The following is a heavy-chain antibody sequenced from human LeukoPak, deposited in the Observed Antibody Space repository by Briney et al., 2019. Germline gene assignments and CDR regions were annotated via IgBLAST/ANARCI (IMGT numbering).Heavy chain of an antibody. J-gene: IGHJ4*02. CDR2: ISGSGGGT. CDR3: ASYPCSRQMIYFDY. V-gene: IGHV3-23*01. CDR1: GFTFTSYG. D-gene: IGHD6-13*01. Sequence: PGGSLRLSCAASGFTFTSYGMSWVRQAPGEGLEWVSAISGSGGGTYYADSVKGRFTISRDNSKNTLYLQMNSLGAEDTAVYYCASYPCSRQMIYFDYWGQGTLVTVSS.